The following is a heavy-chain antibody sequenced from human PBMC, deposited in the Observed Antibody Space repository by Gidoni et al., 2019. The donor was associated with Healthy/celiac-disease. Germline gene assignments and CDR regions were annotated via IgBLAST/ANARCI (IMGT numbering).Heavy chain of an antibody. V-gene: IGHV4-34*01. CDR3: ARVKAAAGIERTLDY. Sequence: QVQLQQWGAGLLKPSETLSLTCAVYGGSFSGYYWSWIRQPPGKGLEWIGEINHSGSTNYNPSLKSRVTISVDTSKNQFSLKLSSVTAADTAVYYCARVKAAAGIERTLDYWGQGTLVTVSS. J-gene: IGHJ4*02. D-gene: IGHD6-13*01. CDR2: INHSGST. CDR1: GGSFSGYY.